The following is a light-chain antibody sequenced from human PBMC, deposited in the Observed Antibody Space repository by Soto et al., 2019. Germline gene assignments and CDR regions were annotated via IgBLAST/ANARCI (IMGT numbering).Light chain of an antibody. V-gene: IGLV2-8*01. Sequence: QSVLTQPPSASGSPGQSVTISCTGTSSDVGGYNYVSWYQQHPGKAPKLMISEVSKRPSGVPDRFSGSKSGNTASLTVSGLQADDEPDYYCSSYAGSNNVLFGGGTKLTVL. CDR3: SSYAGSNNVL. J-gene: IGLJ2*01. CDR2: EVS. CDR1: SSDVGGYNY.